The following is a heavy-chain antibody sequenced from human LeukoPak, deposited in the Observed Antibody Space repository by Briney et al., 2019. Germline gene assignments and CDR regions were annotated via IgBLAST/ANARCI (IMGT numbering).Heavy chain of an antibody. Sequence: GGSLRLSCAASGFTFSNYAMSWVRQAPGKGLEWVGFIRSKAYGGTTEYAASVKGRFTISRDDSKSIAYLQMNSLKTEDTAVYYCTREWVYCSGGSCYNWFDPWGQGTLVTVSS. V-gene: IGHV3-49*04. CDR1: GFTFSNYA. J-gene: IGHJ5*02. D-gene: IGHD2-15*01. CDR2: IRSKAYGGTT. CDR3: TREWVYCSGGSCYNWFDP.